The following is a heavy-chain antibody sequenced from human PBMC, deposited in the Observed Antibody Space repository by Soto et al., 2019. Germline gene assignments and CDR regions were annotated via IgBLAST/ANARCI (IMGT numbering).Heavy chain of an antibody. Sequence: EVQLVESGGGLVKPGGSLRLSCAASGFTFSNAWMSWVRQAPGKGLEWVGRIKSKTDGGTTDYAAPVKGRFTISRDDSKNTLYLQMNRLKTEQTAVYYCTTDDYVVVPAAMSNYYYYMDVWGKGTTVTV. J-gene: IGHJ6*03. V-gene: IGHV3-15*01. D-gene: IGHD2-2*01. CDR3: TTDDYVVVPAAMSNYYYYMDV. CDR1: GFTFSNAW. CDR2: IKSKTDGGTT.